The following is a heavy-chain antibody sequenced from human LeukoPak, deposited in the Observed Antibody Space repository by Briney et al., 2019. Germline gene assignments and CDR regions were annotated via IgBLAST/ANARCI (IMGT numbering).Heavy chain of an antibody. CDR3: ARDPNGIAGARPPGWFDP. V-gene: IGHV1-18*01. D-gene: IGHD1-26*01. CDR1: GYTFTSYG. J-gene: IGHJ5*02. CDR2: ISAYNGNT. Sequence: ASVKVSCKASGYTFTSYGISWVRQAPGQGLEWMGWISAYNGNTNYAQKLQGRVTMTTDTSTSTAYMELRSLRSDDTAVYYCARDPNGIAGARPPGWFDPWGQGTLVTVSS.